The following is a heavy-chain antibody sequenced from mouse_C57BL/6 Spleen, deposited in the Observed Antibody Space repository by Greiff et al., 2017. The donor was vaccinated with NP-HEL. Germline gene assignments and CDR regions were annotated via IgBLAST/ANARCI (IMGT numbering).Heavy chain of an antibody. CDR1: GFTFSSYG. CDR3: ARRELGYFDV. V-gene: IGHV5-6*02. Sequence: DVMLVESGGDLVKPGGSLKLSCAASGFTFSSYGMSWVRQTPDKRLEWVATISSGGSYTYYPDSVKGRFTISRDNAKNTLYLQMSSLKSEDTAMYYCARRELGYFDVWGTGTTVTVSS. J-gene: IGHJ1*03. D-gene: IGHD4-1*01. CDR2: ISSGGSYT.